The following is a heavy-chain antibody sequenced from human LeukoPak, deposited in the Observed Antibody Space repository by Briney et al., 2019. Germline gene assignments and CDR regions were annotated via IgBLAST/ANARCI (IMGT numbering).Heavy chain of an antibody. J-gene: IGHJ6*03. CDR3: ARDRTYYGLSAYYMDV. Sequence: SETLSLTCTVSGGSISSSSYYWGWIRQPPGKGLEWIGSIYYSGSTYYNPSLKSRVTISVDTSKNQFSLKLSSVTAADTAVYYCARDRTYYGLSAYYMDVWGKGTTVTVSS. D-gene: IGHD3-10*01. CDR2: IYYSGST. V-gene: IGHV4-39*07. CDR1: GGSISSSSYY.